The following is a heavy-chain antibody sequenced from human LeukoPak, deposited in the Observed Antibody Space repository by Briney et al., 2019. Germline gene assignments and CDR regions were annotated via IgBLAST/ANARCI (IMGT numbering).Heavy chain of an antibody. D-gene: IGHD6-19*01. Sequence: SETLSLTCAVYGESFSGYYWSWIRQPPGKGLEWIGEINHSGSTNYNPSLKSRVTISVDTSKNQFSLKLSSVTAADTAVYYCARINFGYSSGWYTGHFDYWGQGTLVTVSS. CDR2: INHSGST. CDR1: GESFSGYY. V-gene: IGHV4-34*01. CDR3: ARINFGYSSGWYTGHFDY. J-gene: IGHJ4*02.